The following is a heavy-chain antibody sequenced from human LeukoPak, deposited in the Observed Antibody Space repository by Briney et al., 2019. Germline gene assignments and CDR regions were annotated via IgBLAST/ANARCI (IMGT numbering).Heavy chain of an antibody. CDR1: GFTVSSNY. V-gene: IGHV3-53*01. J-gene: IGHJ4*02. D-gene: IGHD1-26*01. CDR3: ASSGATVTRIDY. Sequence: PGGSLRLSCAASGFTVSSNYMSWVRQAPGKGLEWVSVIYSGGSTYYADSVKGRFTISRDNSKNTLYLQMNSLRAEGTAVYYCASSGATVTRIDYWGQGTLVTVSS. CDR2: IYSGGST.